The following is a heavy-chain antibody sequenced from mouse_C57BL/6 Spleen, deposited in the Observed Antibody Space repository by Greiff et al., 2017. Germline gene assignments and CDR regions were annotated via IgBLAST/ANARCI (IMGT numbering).Heavy chain of an antibody. J-gene: IGHJ4*01. CDR2: IRNKANNHAT. CDR1: GFTFSDAW. Sequence: EVKLMESGGGLVQPGGSMKLSCAASGFTFSDAWMDWVRQSPEKGLEWVAEIRNKANNHATYYAESVKGRFTISRDDSKSSVYLQMNSLRAEDTGIYYCTRRKAHYYAMDYWGQGTSVTVSS. CDR3: TRRKAHYYAMDY. V-gene: IGHV6-6*01.